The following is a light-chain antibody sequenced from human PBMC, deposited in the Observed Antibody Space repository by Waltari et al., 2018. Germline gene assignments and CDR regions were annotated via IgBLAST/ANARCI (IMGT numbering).Light chain of an antibody. CDR3: AVWDDSLGGV. CDR2: NDN. J-gene: IGLJ3*02. Sequence: QSVLTQPPSVSGTTGQRVTISCSGSNSNIGGNSVNWYQQLPGQAPKRLIYNDNQGPSGVPDRFSASKSGTSASLAITGLQSEDEADYYCAVWDDSLGGVFGGGTKLTVL. V-gene: IGLV1-44*01. CDR1: NSNIGGNS.